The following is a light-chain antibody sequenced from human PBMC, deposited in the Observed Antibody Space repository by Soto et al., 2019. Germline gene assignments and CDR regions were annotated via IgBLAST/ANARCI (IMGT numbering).Light chain of an antibody. CDR3: HQYASSPLT. CDR1: QTVGSNY. V-gene: IGKV3-20*01. CDR2: DAS. J-gene: IGKJ1*01. Sequence: EIVLTQSPGTLSLSPGERATLSCRSSQTVGSNYLAWYQQKPGQAPRLLIYDASSRATGIPDRFSGSGSGTDFTLTFSRLEPEDFAVYYCHQYASSPLTFGQGTKVEI.